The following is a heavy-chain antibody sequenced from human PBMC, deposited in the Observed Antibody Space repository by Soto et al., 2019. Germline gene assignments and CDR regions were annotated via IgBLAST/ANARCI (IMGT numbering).Heavy chain of an antibody. D-gene: IGHD6-13*01. CDR3: XRXXRRTSAAGAGDY. V-gene: IGHV1-8*01. CDR2: MNPNSGNA. J-gene: IGHJ4*02. Sequence: QVQLVQSGAEVKKPGASVKVSCKASGYTFTSYDXNWVXXXXGQGLEWMGWMNPNSGNAGYAXRFQGRXTMXGXXXXXXXXXXXXXXXXXXXXXXXXXRXXRRTSAAGAGDYWGQGTLVTVSS. CDR1: GYTFTSYD.